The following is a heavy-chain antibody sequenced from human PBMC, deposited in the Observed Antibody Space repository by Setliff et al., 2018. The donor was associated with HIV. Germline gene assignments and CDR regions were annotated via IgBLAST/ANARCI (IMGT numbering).Heavy chain of an antibody. CDR2: VNTDGNSK. CDR3: HSGYDSEEQSYFDY. V-gene: IGHV3-74*01. D-gene: IGHD5-12*01. J-gene: IGHJ4*02. CDR1: GFTFSNAW. Sequence: GSLRLSCAASGFTFSNAWMSWVRQAPGKGLEWVSRVNTDGNSKTYADSVKDRFTISRDNAKNTLYLQMHDLRAEDTGVYYCHSGYDSEEQSYFDYWGQGTLVTVSS.